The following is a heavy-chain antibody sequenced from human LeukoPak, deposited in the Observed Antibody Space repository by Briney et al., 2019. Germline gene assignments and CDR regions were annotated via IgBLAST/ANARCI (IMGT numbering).Heavy chain of an antibody. V-gene: IGHV4-61*01. CDR2: IYYSGST. Sequence: SETLSLTCTVSGGSVSSGSYYWSWIRQPPGTGLEWIGYIYYSGSTNYNPSLKSRVTISVDTSKNQFSLKLSSVTAADTAVYYCARVVEGGYVDYWGQGTLVTVSS. J-gene: IGHJ4*02. CDR3: ARVVEGGYVDY. CDR1: GGSVSSGSYY. D-gene: IGHD2-15*01.